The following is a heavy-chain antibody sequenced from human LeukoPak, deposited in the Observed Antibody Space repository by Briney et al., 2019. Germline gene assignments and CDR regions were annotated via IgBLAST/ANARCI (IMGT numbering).Heavy chain of an antibody. V-gene: IGHV3-7*03. CDR1: GFTLSSSW. D-gene: IGHD2-15*01. CDR2: INQDGSEK. J-gene: IGHJ4*02. CDR3: ARERSCSG. Sequence: GGSLRLSCAASGFTLSSSWMSWVRQAPGKGLEWVANINQDGSEKYYVDSVKGRFTISRDNAKNSLYLQMNSLRAEDTAVYYCARERSCSGWGQGTLVTVSS.